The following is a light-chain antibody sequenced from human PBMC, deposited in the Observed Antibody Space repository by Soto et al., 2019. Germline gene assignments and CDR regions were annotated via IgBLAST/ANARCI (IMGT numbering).Light chain of an antibody. CDR3: QQYSNWPQT. CDR1: QSVSSSH. Sequence: EIVLTQSPGTLSLSPGERATLSCRASQSVSSSHLAWYQQKPGQAPRLLIYGGSTRATGIPDRFSGSGSGTDFTLTISSLQSEDFAVYYCQQYSNWPQTFGQGTKV. CDR2: GGS. V-gene: IGKV3-20*01. J-gene: IGKJ1*01.